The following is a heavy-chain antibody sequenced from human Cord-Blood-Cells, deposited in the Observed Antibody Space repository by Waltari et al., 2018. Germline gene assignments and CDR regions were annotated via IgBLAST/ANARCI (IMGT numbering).Heavy chain of an antibody. Sequence: EVQLVESGGGLVQPGGSLRLSCAASGFTVRSNYMSWVRHAPGKGLEWVSVIYSGGSTYYADSVKGRFTISRDNSKNTLYLQMNSLRAEDTAVYYCARDGYYDFWSGYYDYWGQGTLVTVSS. J-gene: IGHJ4*02. CDR2: IYSGGST. V-gene: IGHV3-66*01. D-gene: IGHD3-3*01. CDR3: ARDGYYDFWSGYYDY. CDR1: GFTVRSNY.